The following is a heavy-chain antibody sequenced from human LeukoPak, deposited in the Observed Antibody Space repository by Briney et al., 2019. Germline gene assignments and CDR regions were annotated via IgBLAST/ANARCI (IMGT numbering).Heavy chain of an antibody. CDR2: IVVASGHT. V-gene: IGHV1-58*01. CDR3: AATSTVTTGSTYYGMDV. Sequence: SVKVSCTASGFTFATSAVQWVRQARGQRPEWIGWIVVASGHTNYAQRFHERVTITRDMSTSTAYMELSSLRSEDTAVYYCAATSTVTTGSTYYGMDVWGQGTTVTVSS. CDR1: GFTFATSA. D-gene: IGHD4-17*01. J-gene: IGHJ6*02.